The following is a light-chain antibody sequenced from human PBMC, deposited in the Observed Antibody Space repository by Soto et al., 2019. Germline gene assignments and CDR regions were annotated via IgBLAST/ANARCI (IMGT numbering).Light chain of an antibody. V-gene: IGKV3-15*01. CDR1: QGIGDT. J-gene: IGKJ4*01. CDR3: QRYNNLPLT. CDR2: DTS. Sequence: EVVMTQCTATLPVFPGEGATLPRRASQGIGDTVAWYQHKPGQTPRLLIYDTSTRATGVPARFSGSRSGTEFTLTINSLLSGDFAVYYCQRYNNLPLTFGGGTKGDIK.